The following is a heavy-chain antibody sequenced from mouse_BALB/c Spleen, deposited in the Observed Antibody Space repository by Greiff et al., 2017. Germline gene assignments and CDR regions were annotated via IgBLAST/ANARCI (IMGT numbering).Heavy chain of an antibody. J-gene: IGHJ3*01. V-gene: IGHV3-6*02. CDR3: AREGGTLFAY. Sequence: EVQLQESGPGLVKPSQSLSLTCSVTGYSITSGYYWNWIRQFPGNKLEWMGYISYDGSNNYNPSLKNRISITRDTSKNQFFLKLNSVTTEDTATYDCAREGGTLFAYWGQGTLVTVSA. CDR2: ISYDGSN. CDR1: GYSITSGYY. D-gene: IGHD4-1*01.